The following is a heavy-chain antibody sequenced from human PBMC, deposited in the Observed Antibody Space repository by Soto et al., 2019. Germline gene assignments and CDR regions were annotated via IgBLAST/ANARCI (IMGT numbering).Heavy chain of an antibody. CDR1: GYDFTSCC. CDR3: ARVRDYYDSSGYYTDSACDI. V-gene: IGHV1-18*01. Sequence: ASVRVSCRASGYDFTSCCIRWVRQAPGQGLEWMGWISAYNGNTNYAQKLQGRVTMTTDTSTSTAYMELRSLRSEDTAVYYCARVRDYYDSSGYYTDSACDIWGQGTMVTVSS. D-gene: IGHD3-22*01. CDR2: ISAYNGNT. J-gene: IGHJ3*02.